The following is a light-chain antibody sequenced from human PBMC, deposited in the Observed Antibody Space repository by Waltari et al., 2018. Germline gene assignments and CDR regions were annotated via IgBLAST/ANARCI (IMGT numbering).Light chain of an antibody. V-gene: IGKV3-15*01. CDR2: GAS. CDR3: QQYNDWPRT. Sequence: EIVMTQSPATLSVSPGERATLSCTASQSVSRHLAWYEQKPGKSPRLLIYGASTRATGSAARFSGSGSGTEFTLTISSRQSEDVALYYCQQYNDWPRTFGQGTKVEI. CDR1: QSVSRH. J-gene: IGKJ1*01.